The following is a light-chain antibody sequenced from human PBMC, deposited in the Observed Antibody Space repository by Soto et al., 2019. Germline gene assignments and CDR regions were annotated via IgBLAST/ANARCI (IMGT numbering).Light chain of an antibody. Sequence: QSVLTQPPSVSVAPGQKVTISCSGSSSNIGNNYVSWYQQLPGTAPKLLIYDNNKRPSGIPDRFSGSKSDTSATLGITGLQTGDEADYYCATWDSSLSAVVFGGGTKLTVL. J-gene: IGLJ2*01. CDR3: ATWDSSLSAVV. CDR2: DNN. V-gene: IGLV1-51*01. CDR1: SSNIGNNY.